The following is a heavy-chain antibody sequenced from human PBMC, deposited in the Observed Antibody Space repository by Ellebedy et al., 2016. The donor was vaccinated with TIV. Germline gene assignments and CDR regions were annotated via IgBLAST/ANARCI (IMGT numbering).Heavy chain of an antibody. J-gene: IGHJ4*02. V-gene: IGHV4-39*01. CDR3: ARHAMFIAAAGIVY. Sequence: SETLSLTCTVSGGSISSSSYYWGWIRQPPGKGLEWIGSIYYSGSTYYNPSLKSRVTISVDTSKNQFSLKLRSVTATDTAVYYCARHAMFIAAAGIVYWGQGTLVTVSS. D-gene: IGHD6-13*01. CDR2: IYYSGST. CDR1: GGSISSSSYY.